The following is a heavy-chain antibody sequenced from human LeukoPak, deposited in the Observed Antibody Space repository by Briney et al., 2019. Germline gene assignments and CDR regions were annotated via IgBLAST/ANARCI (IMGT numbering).Heavy chain of an antibody. CDR3: AKLEIQLWWTYFDY. D-gene: IGHD5-18*01. CDR1: GFTFSSHG. Sequence: GGSLRLSCAASGFTFSSHGMHWVRQAPGKGLEWVAFIRYDGSNKYYADSVKGRFTISRDNSKNTLYLQMNSLRAEDTAVYYCAKLEIQLWWTYFDYWGQGTLVTVSS. J-gene: IGHJ4*02. V-gene: IGHV3-30*02. CDR2: IRYDGSNK.